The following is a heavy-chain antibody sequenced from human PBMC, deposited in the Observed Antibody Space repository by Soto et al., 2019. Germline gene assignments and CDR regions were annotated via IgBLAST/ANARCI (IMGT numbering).Heavy chain of an antibody. CDR1: GGTFSSYA. D-gene: IGHD6-13*01. CDR3: ARDPRKGYSSSWYYYFQH. Sequence: AAVKVSCKASGGTFSSYAISWVRQAPGQGLEWMGGIIPILGTANYAQKFQGRVTITADKSTSTAYMELSSLRSEDTAVYYCARDPRKGYSSSWYYYFQHWGQGTLVTVS. CDR2: IIPILGTA. V-gene: IGHV1-69*10. J-gene: IGHJ1*01.